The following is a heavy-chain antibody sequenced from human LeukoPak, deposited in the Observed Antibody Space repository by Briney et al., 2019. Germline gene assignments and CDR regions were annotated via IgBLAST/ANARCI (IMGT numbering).Heavy chain of an antibody. V-gene: IGHV7-4-1*02. J-gene: IGHJ5*02. CDR2: INTNTGNP. Sequence: ASVKVSCKASDYTFTSYGISWVRQAPGQGLEWMGWINTNTGNPTYAQGFTGRFVFSLDKLVSTAYLQISRLKAEDTAVYYCARVPFVVMGDTGNWFDPWGQGTLVTVSS. CDR1: DYTFTSYG. D-gene: IGHD2-8*01. CDR3: ARVPFVVMGDTGNWFDP.